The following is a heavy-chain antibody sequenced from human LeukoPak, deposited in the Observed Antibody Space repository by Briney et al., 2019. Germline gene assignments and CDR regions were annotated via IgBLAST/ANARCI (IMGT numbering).Heavy chain of an antibody. CDR3: ARLYDSGGGFFDY. V-gene: IGHV4-59*11. CDR2: VSHNGGT. CDR1: GVSISTHY. D-gene: IGHD3-22*01. J-gene: IGHJ4*02. Sequence: SETLSLTCTVSGVSISTHYWSWIRQPPGKGLEWIAYVSHNGGTHYNRPLQSRLTLSVDTSKNKFSLNLDSVTAADTAIYYCARLYDSGGGFFDYWGQGKMVTVSS.